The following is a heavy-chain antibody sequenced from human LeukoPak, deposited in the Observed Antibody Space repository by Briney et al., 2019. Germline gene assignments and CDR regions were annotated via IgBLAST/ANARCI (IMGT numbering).Heavy chain of an antibody. CDR2: ISYSGST. D-gene: IGHD5-12*01. CDR3: ARGGSGYDSFDY. CDR1: GGSIRTYY. Sequence: PSETLSLTCTVSGGSIRTYYRSWIRQPPGKGLEWIGYISYSGSTNYNPSLNSRITISVDTSKNQFSLKLSSVTAADTAVYYCARGGSGYDSFDYWGQGTLVTVSS. V-gene: IGHV4-59*01. J-gene: IGHJ4*02.